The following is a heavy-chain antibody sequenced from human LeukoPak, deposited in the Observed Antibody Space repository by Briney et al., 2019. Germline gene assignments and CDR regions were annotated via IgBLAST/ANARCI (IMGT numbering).Heavy chain of an antibody. CDR1: GFTFEDYG. Sequence: GGSLRLSCAASGFTFEDYGMTWVRQAPGKGLEWVSGINWNGGSTGYADSVKGRFTISRDNAKNSLYLQMDSLGAEDTAFYYCARVASRTYGDYFDYWGQGTLVTVSS. V-gene: IGHV3-20*04. J-gene: IGHJ4*02. D-gene: IGHD4-17*01. CDR2: INWNGGST. CDR3: ARVASRTYGDYFDY.